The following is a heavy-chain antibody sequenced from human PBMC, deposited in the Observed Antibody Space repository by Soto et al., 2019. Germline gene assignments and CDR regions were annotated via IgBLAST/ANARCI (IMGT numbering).Heavy chain of an antibody. D-gene: IGHD6-19*01. Sequence: SETLSLTCTVSGGSISTYHWYWIRQPPGKGLEWIGYIHHSENTKYNSSLKSRVSISVDTSKNQFYLQLSSVTAADTAVYYCARFHSSRWSNYFDYWGQGTLVTLSS. J-gene: IGHJ4*02. CDR3: ARFHSSRWSNYFDY. V-gene: IGHV4-59*01. CDR1: GGSISTYH. CDR2: IHHSENT.